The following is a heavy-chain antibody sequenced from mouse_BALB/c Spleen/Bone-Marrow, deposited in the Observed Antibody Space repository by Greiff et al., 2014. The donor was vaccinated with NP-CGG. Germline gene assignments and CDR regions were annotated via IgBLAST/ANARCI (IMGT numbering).Heavy chain of an antibody. J-gene: IGHJ4*01. Sequence: VQGVESGPDLVAPSQSLSITCTVSGFSLTTFGVHWVRQPPGKGLEWLVVIWSDGSTTYNSTLNSRLSISKDNSKSQVFLQMNSLHTDDTAMYYCARHERGYPYALDYWGQGTSVTVSS. CDR2: IWSDGST. CDR3: ARHERGYPYALDY. V-gene: IGHV2-6-2*01. CDR1: GFSLTTFG. D-gene: IGHD5-1-1*01.